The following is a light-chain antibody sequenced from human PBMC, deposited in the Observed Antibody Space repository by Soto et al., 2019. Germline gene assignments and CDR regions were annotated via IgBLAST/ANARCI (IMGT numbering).Light chain of an antibody. CDR2: EVS. J-gene: IGLJ2*01. CDR3: SSYTSSSTVV. Sequence: QSALTQPASVSGSPGQSIPISCTGTSNDVGGYNYVSWYQQHPGKAPKLMIYEVSNRPSGVSNRFSGSKSGNTASLTISGLQAEDEADYYCSSYTSSSTVVFGGGTKVTVL. V-gene: IGLV2-14*01. CDR1: SNDVGGYNY.